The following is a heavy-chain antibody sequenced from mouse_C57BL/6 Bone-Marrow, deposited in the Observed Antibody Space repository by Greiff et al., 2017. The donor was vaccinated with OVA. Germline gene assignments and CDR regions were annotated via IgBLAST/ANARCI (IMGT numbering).Heavy chain of an antibody. CDR3: AREGCYDYDY. D-gene: IGHD2-4*01. Sequence: QVQLQQSGAELARPGASVKLSCKASGYTFTSYGISWVKQRPGQGLEWIGEIYPRSGNTYYNEKFKGKATLTADKSSSTAYMALRILTSEDSAVYFCAREGCYDYDYWGQGTTLTVSS. CDR1: GYTFTSYG. V-gene: IGHV1-81*01. J-gene: IGHJ2*01. CDR2: IYPRSGNT.